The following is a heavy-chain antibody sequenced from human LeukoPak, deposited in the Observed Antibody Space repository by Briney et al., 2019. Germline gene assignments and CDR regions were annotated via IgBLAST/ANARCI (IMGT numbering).Heavy chain of an antibody. V-gene: IGHV3-23*01. CDR3: TKDPNGNYIGAFDP. D-gene: IGHD4-17*01. J-gene: IGHJ5*02. CDR1: GLSFSDFA. Sequence: PGGSLRLSCAGSGLSFSDFAMTWVRQAPGKGLEWVSSMTGNGGTVVYTDSVKGRFTMSRDNSKNTVYLKRNSLRAEDTALSYCTKDPNGNYIGAFDPWGLGTLVTVSS. CDR2: MTGNGGTV.